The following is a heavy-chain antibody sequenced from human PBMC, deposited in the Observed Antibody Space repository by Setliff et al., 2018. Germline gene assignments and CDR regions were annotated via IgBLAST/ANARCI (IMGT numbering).Heavy chain of an antibody. Sequence: PSETLSLTCTVSGGPISSYYWSWIRQPPGKGLEWIGYIYIGGSANYNPSLKSRVTMSIGTSKNQFSLKLNSVTAADMAVYYCARKGISALSGAFDMWGQGTMVTVSS. D-gene: IGHD1-26*01. J-gene: IGHJ3*02. V-gene: IGHV4-59*12. CDR1: GGPISSYY. CDR2: IYIGGSA. CDR3: ARKGISALSGAFDM.